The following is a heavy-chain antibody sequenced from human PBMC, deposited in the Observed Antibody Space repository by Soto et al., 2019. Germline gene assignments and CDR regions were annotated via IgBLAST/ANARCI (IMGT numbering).Heavy chain of an antibody. CDR1: GFTFSSYA. J-gene: IGHJ6*03. CDR2: ISGSGGST. Sequence: GSLRLSCAASGFTFSSYAMSWVRQAPGKGLEWVSAISGSGGSTYYADSVKGRFTISRDNSKNTLYLQMNSLRAEDTAVYYCAKKRFNYDFWSGYGSYMDVWGKGTTVTV. D-gene: IGHD3-3*01. CDR3: AKKRFNYDFWSGYGSYMDV. V-gene: IGHV3-23*01.